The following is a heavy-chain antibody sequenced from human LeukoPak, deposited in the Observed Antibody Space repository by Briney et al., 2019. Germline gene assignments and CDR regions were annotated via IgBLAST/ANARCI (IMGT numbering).Heavy chain of an antibody. CDR1: GYTVTSYG. CDR3: ARVDPNYYDSSGYWWGAFDI. J-gene: IGHJ3*02. D-gene: IGHD3-22*01. CDR2: ISAYNGNT. V-gene: IGHV1-18*01. Sequence: ASVKGSCKTSGYTVTSYGISWVRQAPGQGLVWMGWISAYNGNTNYAQKLQGRVTMTTDTSTSTAYMELRSLRSDDTAVYYCARVDPNYYDSSGYWWGAFDIWGQGTMVTVSS.